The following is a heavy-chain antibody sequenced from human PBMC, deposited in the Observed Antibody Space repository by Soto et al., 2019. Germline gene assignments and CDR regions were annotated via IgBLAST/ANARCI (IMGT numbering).Heavy chain of an antibody. CDR2: IIPFFGTA. J-gene: IGHJ4*02. D-gene: IGHD1-1*01. CDR1: GGTFSTLG. CDR3: ARTAPTESSDNYYFDF. V-gene: IGHV1-69*13. Sequence: SVKVSCKASGGTFSTLGISWVRQAPGQGLEWMGGIIPFFGTANYAQKFQDRVTITADESTSTVYMDLRSLRSEDTAIYYCARTAPTESSDNYYFDFWGQGALVTVSS.